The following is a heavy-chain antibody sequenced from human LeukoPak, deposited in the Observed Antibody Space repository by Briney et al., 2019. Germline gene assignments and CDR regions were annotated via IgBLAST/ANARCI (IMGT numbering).Heavy chain of an antibody. D-gene: IGHD2-2*01. Sequence: PGGSLRLSCTASGFTFSTYSMNWVRQAPGKGLEWVASISDRGTYIYYADSVKGRFTISRDNAKNSLYLQMNSLRAEGTAVYYCANHLACGSTSCPPFDSWGQGTLVTVSS. CDR2: ISDRGTYI. J-gene: IGHJ4*02. CDR1: GFTFSTYS. V-gene: IGHV3-21*01. CDR3: ANHLACGSTSCPPFDS.